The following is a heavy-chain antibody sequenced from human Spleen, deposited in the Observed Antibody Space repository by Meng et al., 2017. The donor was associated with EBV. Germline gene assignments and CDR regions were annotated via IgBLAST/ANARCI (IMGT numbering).Heavy chain of an antibody. V-gene: IGHV4-4*02. CDR1: RPPIDSSDW. Sequence: VHVPESGPGPVNPSGTLSLRCAISRPPIDSSDWWTWARQAPGKGLDWIGEIHHSRTTNYNPSLASRVTISIDKYDNQFSLKVTPVTDADTAVYYCARGLGGHYPTMEYWGQGTLVTVSS. CDR3: ARGLGGHYPTMEY. CDR2: IHHSRTT. J-gene: IGHJ4*02. D-gene: IGHD3-22*01.